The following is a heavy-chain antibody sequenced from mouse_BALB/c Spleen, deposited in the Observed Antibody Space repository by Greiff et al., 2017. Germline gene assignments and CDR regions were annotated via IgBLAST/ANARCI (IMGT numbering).Heavy chain of an antibody. V-gene: IGHV5-17*02. Sequence: EVMLVESGGGLVQPGGSLKLSCAASGFTFSSFGMHWVRQAPEKGLEWVAYISSGSSTIYYADTVKGRFTISRDNPKNTLFLQMTSLRSEDTAMYYCARLAGTRGYAMDYWGQGTSVTVSS. CDR1: GFTFSSFG. CDR3: ARLAGTRGYAMDY. J-gene: IGHJ4*01. D-gene: IGHD4-1*01. CDR2: ISSGSSTI.